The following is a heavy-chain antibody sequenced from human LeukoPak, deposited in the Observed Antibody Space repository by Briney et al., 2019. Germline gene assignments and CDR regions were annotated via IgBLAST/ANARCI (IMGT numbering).Heavy chain of an antibody. CDR2: INPSGGST. Sequence: ASVKVSCKASGYTFTSYYMHWVRQGPGQGLEWMGIINPSGGSTSYAQKFQGRVTMTRDTSTSTVYMELSSLRSEDTAVYYCAREEIVVVTAIRSDAFDIWGQGTMVTVSS. CDR3: AREEIVVVTAIRSDAFDI. V-gene: IGHV1-46*01. J-gene: IGHJ3*02. CDR1: GYTFTSYY. D-gene: IGHD2-21*02.